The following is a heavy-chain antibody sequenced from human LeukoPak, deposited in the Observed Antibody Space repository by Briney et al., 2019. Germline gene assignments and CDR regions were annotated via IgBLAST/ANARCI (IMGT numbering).Heavy chain of an antibody. CDR3: AKGKDGRWLQFQAFGCDY. V-gene: IGHV3-30*02. CDR2: IRYDGSNK. D-gene: IGHD5-24*01. CDR1: GFTFSSYG. Sequence: PGGSLRLSCAASGFTFSSYGMHWVPQAPGKGLEWVAFIRYDGSNKYYADSVKGRFTISRDNSKNTLYLQMNSLRAEDTAVYYCAKGKDGRWLQFQAFGCDYWGQGTLVTVSS. J-gene: IGHJ4*02.